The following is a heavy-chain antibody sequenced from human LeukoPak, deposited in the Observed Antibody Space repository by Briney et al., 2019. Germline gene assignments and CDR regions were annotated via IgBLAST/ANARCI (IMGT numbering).Heavy chain of an antibody. V-gene: IGHV3-48*03. Sequence: GGSLRLSRAASGFIFSSDEMNWVSQTPGKRQEWLLYITSSGTTTWTADSVKGLFTISRDNAKNSLYLQMNSLRAEDTAVYYCVREGQEEGSKGGQLDYWGQGALVTVSS. CDR3: VREGQEEGSKGGQLDY. J-gene: IGHJ4*02. CDR1: GFIFSSDE. CDR2: ITSSGTTT. D-gene: IGHD2-2*01.